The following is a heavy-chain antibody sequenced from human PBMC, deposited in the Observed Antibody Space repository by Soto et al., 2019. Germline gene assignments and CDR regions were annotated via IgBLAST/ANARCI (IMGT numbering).Heavy chain of an antibody. CDR1: GFTFSRYA. Sequence: EVQLLESGGGLVQPGGSLRLSCAASGFTFSRYAMSWVREAPGKGLEWVSAISGSGGSTYYADSVKGRFTISRDNSKNTLYLQMNSLRAEDTAVYYCATLTPDYYGMDVWGQGTTVTVSS. CDR3: ATLTPDYYGMDV. CDR2: ISGSGGST. V-gene: IGHV3-23*01. J-gene: IGHJ6*02.